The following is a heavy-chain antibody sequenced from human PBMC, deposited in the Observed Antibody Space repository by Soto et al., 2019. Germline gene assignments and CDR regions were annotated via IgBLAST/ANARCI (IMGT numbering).Heavy chain of an antibody. Sequence: LRLSCAASGFTFSSYEMNWVRQAPGKGLEWVSYISSSGSTIYYADSVKGRFTISRDNAKNSLYLQMNSLRAEDTAVYYCAREDPPGLGAYYYYYGMDVWGQGTTVTVSS. CDR2: ISSSGSTI. J-gene: IGHJ6*02. CDR3: AREDPPGLGAYYYYYGMDV. V-gene: IGHV3-48*03. CDR1: GFTFSSYE. D-gene: IGHD7-27*01.